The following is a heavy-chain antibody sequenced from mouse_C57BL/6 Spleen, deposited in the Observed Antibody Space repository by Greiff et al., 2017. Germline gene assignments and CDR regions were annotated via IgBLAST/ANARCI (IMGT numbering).Heavy chain of an antibody. V-gene: IGHV1-50*01. CDR3: GRGSRTCFTY. D-gene: IGHD1-1*01. CDR2: IDPSDCST. Sequence: VQLQQPGAELVKPGASVKLSCKASGYTFTSYWMPWVTQRPGPGLELIGEIDPSDCSTNYNQKFQSEATLTVDTSSSTAYMQLSSLTSGDSAVYYCGRGSRTCFTYWGDGTTLTFSS. J-gene: IGHJ2*01. CDR1: GYTFTSYW.